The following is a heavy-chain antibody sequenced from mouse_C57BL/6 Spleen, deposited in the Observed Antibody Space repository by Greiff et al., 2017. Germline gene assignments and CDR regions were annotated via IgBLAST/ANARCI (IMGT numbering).Heavy chain of an antibody. D-gene: IGHD2-12*01. CDR1: GFTFSSYG. CDR3: ARQPPYYTDYAMDY. CDR2: ISSGGSYT. J-gene: IGHJ4*01. V-gene: IGHV5-6*01. Sequence: EVKLVESGGDLVKPGGSLKLSCAASGFTFSSYGMSWVRQTPDKRLEWVATISSGGSYTYYTDSVKGRFTITRDKAKNTLYLQMSSLKSEDTAMYYCARQPPYYTDYAMDYWGQGTSVTVSS.